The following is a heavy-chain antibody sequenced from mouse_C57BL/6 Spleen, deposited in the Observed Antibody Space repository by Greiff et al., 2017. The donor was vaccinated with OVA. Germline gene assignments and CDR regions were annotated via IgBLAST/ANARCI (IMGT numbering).Heavy chain of an antibody. V-gene: IGHV3-6*01. Sequence: VQLKESGPGLVKPSQSLSLTCSVTGYSITSGYYWHWIRQFPGNKLEWMGYISYDGSNNYNPSLKNRISITRDTSKNQFFLKLNSVTTEDTATYYCARGSGPYYFDYWGQGTTLTVSS. CDR2: ISYDGSN. CDR1: GYSITSGYY. J-gene: IGHJ2*01. D-gene: IGHD1-3*01. CDR3: ARGSGPYYFDY.